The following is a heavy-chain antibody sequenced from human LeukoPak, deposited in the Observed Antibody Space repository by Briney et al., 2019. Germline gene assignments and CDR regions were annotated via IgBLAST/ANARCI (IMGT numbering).Heavy chain of an antibody. CDR2: IYWDDDK. CDR1: GFSLSTSGVG. J-gene: IGHJ4*02. CDR3: AHRGVGWFDFDY. Sequence: SGPTLVNPTQTLTLTCTFSGFSLSTSGVGVGWIRQPPGKALEGLALIYWDDDKRYSPSLKSRLTITKDTSKTQVVLTMTNMDPVDTATYYCAHRGVGWFDFDYWGQGTLVTVSS. D-gene: IGHD6-19*01. V-gene: IGHV2-5*02.